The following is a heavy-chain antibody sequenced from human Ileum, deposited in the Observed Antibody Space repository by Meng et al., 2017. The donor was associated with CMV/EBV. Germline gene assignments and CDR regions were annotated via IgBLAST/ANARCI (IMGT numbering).Heavy chain of an antibody. CDR3: ARKGCSGNNCYSDY. CDR2: IKQDGSEK. V-gene: IGHV3-7*01. CDR1: GFTFSNYW. J-gene: IGHJ4*02. D-gene: IGHD2-15*01. Sequence: GESLKISCAASGFTFSNYWMSWVRQAPGKGLEWVANIKQDGSEKYYVDSVRGRFTISRDNAKNSLYLQMNSLRAEDTAVYYCARKGCSGNNCYSDYWGQGTLVTVSS.